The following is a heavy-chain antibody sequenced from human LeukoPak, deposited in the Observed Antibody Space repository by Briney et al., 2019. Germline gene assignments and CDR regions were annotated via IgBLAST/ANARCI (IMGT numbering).Heavy chain of an antibody. CDR2: LYYSGST. CDR1: GGSISSDDYY. D-gene: IGHD6-13*01. CDR3: AREARYSSLVEGDY. V-gene: IGHV4-30-4*01. Sequence: SQTLSLTCTVSGGSISSDDYYWSWIRQPPGKGLEWIGYLYYSGSTYYNPSLKSRVTISVDTSKNQFSLKLSSVTAADTAVYYCAREARYSSLVEGDYWGQGTLVTVSS. J-gene: IGHJ4*02.